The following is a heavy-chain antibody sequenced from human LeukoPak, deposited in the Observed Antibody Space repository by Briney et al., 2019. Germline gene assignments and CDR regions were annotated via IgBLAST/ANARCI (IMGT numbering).Heavy chain of an antibody. J-gene: IGHJ4*02. V-gene: IGHV4-34*01. CDR3: ARGPSSGGPGLPFDY. Sequence: PSETLSLTCAVYGGSFSGYYWSWIRQPPGKGLEWIGEINHSGSTNYNPSLKSRVTISVDTSKNQFSLKLSSVTAADTAVYFCARGPSSGGPGLPFDYWGQGTLVTVSS. CDR2: INHSGST. CDR1: GGSFSGYY. D-gene: IGHD6-19*01.